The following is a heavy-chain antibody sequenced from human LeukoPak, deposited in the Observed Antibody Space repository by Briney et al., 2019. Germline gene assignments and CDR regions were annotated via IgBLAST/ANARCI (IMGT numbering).Heavy chain of an antibody. Sequence: PGGSLRLSCAASGFTFSSYWMSWVRQAPGKGLEWVANIKQDGSEKYYVDSVKGRFTISRDNAKNSLYLQMNSLRAEDTAVYYCARDQLTWTQYYYYYGMDVWGQGTTVTVSS. V-gene: IGHV3-7*05. CDR1: GFTFSSYW. CDR2: IKQDGSEK. CDR3: ARDQLTWTQYYYYYGMDV. D-gene: IGHD1-1*01. J-gene: IGHJ6*02.